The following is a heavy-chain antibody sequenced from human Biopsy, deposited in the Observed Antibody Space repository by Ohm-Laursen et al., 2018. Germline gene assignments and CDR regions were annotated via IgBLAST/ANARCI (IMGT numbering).Heavy chain of an antibody. CDR3: ARHPTGFWFDP. CDR2: IYYTGST. V-gene: IGHV4-59*08. Sequence: SDTLSLTCTVSRDSISNYYWTWIRQSPGKGLEWIGYIYYTGSTNYNPSVKSRVTISVDTSKNQFSLKLNSVTASDTALYYCARHPTGFWFDPWGQGTLVIVSS. J-gene: IGHJ5*02. CDR1: RDSISNYY.